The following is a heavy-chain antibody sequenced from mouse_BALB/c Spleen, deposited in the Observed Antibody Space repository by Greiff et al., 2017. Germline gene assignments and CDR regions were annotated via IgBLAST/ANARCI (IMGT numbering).Heavy chain of an antibody. CDR2: INPSNGRT. Sequence: VQLQQPGAELVKPGASVKLSCKASGYTFTSYWMHWVKQRPGQGLEWIGEINPSNGRTNYNEKFKSKATLTVDKSSSTAYMQLSSLTSEDSAVYYCARKGDYGSSYVAYWGQGTLVTVSA. J-gene: IGHJ3*01. CDR1: GYTFTSYW. V-gene: IGHV1S81*02. D-gene: IGHD1-1*01. CDR3: ARKGDYGSSYVAY.